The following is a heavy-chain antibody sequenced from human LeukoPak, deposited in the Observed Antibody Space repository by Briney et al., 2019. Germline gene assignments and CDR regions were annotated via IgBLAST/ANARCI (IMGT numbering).Heavy chain of an antibody. CDR2: INHSGST. V-gene: IGHV4-34*01. D-gene: IGHD4-23*01. CDR1: GGSFSGYY. CDR3: ASGRGLRWARPTYFDY. J-gene: IGHJ4*02. Sequence: SSETLSRTCAVYGGSFSGYYWSWLRQPPGKGLEWMGEINHSGSTNYNPSLKSRVTISVDTSKNQFSLKLSSVTAADTAVYYCASGRGLRWARPTYFDYWGQGTLVTVSS.